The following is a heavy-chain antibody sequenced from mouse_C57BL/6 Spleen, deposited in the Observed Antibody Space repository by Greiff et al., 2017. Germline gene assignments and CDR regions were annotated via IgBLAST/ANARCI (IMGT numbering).Heavy chain of an antibody. CDR3: ARPPNWDGFAY. D-gene: IGHD4-1*01. CDR2: ISPGDGDT. CDR1: GYAFSSSW. Sequence: VKLMESGPELVKPGASVKISCKASGYAFSSSWMNWVKQRPGKGLEWIGRISPGDGDTNYNGKFKGKATLTADKSSSTAYMQLSSLTSEDSAVYFCARPPNWDGFAYWGQGTLVTVSA. J-gene: IGHJ3*01. V-gene: IGHV1-82*01.